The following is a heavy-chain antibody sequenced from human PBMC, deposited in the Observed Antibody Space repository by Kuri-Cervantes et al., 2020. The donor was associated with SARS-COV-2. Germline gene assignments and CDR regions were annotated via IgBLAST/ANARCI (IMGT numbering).Heavy chain of an antibody. CDR1: GFSFSMYW. Sequence: GGSLRLSCAASGFSFSMYWMSWVRQAPGKGLERVANIKKDGSEKYYVDSVKGRFTISRDNAKNSLYLQMNSLRAEDTAVYYRAREQWLELDAFDIWGQGTMVTVSS. J-gene: IGHJ3*02. V-gene: IGHV3-7*01. D-gene: IGHD6-19*01. CDR2: IKKDGSEK. CDR3: AREQWLELDAFDI.